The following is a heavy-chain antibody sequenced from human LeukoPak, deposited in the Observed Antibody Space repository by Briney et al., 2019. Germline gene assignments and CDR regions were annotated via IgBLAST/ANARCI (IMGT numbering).Heavy chain of an antibody. Sequence: SETLSLTCTVSGGSISSYYWSWIRQPPGKGLEWIGRIYTSGSTNYNPSLKSRVTISVDTSKNQFSLKLSSVTAADAAVYYCARVYYSRSYDYWYFDLWGRGTLVTVSS. J-gene: IGHJ2*01. CDR2: IYTSGST. CDR3: ARVYYSRSYDYWYFDL. V-gene: IGHV4-4*07. D-gene: IGHD6-13*01. CDR1: GGSISSYY.